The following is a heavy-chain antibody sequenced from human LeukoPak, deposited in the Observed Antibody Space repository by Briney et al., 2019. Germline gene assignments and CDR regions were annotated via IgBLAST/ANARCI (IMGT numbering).Heavy chain of an antibody. CDR1: GGSISSYY. Sequence: SETLSLTCTVSGGSISSYYWSWIRQPAGKGLEWIGRIYTSGSTNYNPSLKSRVTMSVDTSKNQFSLKLSSVTAADTAVYYCARDLKYYDFWSGYPRTDAFDIWGQGTMVTISS. D-gene: IGHD3-3*01. CDR3: ARDLKYYDFWSGYPRTDAFDI. CDR2: IYTSGST. J-gene: IGHJ3*02. V-gene: IGHV4-4*07.